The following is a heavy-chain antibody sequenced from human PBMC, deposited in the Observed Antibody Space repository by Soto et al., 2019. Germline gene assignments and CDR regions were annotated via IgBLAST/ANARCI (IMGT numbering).Heavy chain of an antibody. V-gene: IGHV4-34*02. CDR3: ARGLAYDRPITVAEPFDS. D-gene: IGHD6-19*01. CDR1: GGSFSGYF. J-gene: IGHJ4*02. Sequence: QVQLQQWGAGLLKASETLSLTCVVSGGSFSGYFWTWIRQSPGRGLEWIGEISHSGSRNYNPAFQSRVIIPVDSSKNHASLKLSSVTAADSATYVCARGLAYDRPITVAEPFDSWGQGTLGTVSS. CDR2: ISHSGSR.